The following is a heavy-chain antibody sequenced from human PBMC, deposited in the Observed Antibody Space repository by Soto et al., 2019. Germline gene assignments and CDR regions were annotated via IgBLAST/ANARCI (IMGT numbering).Heavy chain of an antibody. CDR2: ISYSGST. Sequence: SETLSLTCTVSGDSIISSRYNWGWIRQSPGNGLEWIGTISYSGSTFYSPSLRSRLTISVDTSKNQFSLTLTSVTAADTAMYYCARRASLVRGIVNPWFDSWGQGTLVTVSS. V-gene: IGHV4-39*01. CDR1: GDSIISSRYN. CDR3: ARRASLVRGIVNPWFDS. D-gene: IGHD3-10*01. J-gene: IGHJ5*01.